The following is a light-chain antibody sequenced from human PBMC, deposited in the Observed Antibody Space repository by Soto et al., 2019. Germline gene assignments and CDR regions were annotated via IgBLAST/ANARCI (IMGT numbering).Light chain of an antibody. CDR2: DAS. Sequence: IQLTQSPSTLSASVGDRVTITCRASQGIGTALAWYHQRPGNSPGLLVYDASTLQSGVPSRFSGSGSETDFSLTISGLQHEDFGHYCRQQVNTKPLTFGGGTRVEIK. V-gene: IGKV1-13*02. CDR1: QGIGTA. CDR3: QQVNTKPLT. J-gene: IGKJ4*01.